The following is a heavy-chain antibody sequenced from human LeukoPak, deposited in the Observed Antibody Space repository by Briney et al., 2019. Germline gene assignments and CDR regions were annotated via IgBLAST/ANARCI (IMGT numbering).Heavy chain of an antibody. J-gene: IGHJ6*03. CDR2: INSDGINT. V-gene: IGHV3-74*01. Sequence: GGSLRLSCAASGFTFSNYWMHWVRQAPGKGLVWVSRINSDGINTSYADSVKGRFTISRDNAKNTLNLQMNSLRAEDTAVYYCARDRGYDSRESGYYYYMDVWGKGTTVTVSS. CDR3: ARDRGYDSRESGYYYYMDV. D-gene: IGHD3-22*01. CDR1: GFTFSNYW.